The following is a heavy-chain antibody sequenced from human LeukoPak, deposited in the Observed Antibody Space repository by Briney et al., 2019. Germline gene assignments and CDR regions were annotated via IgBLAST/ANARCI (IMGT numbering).Heavy chain of an antibody. CDR2: ISGSGGST. V-gene: IGHV3-23*01. CDR1: GFTFSSYA. D-gene: IGHD1-26*01. CDR3: AKDLWEALEWEPREVGY. J-gene: IGHJ4*02. Sequence: GGSLRLSCAASGFTFSSYAMSWVRQAPGKGLEWVSAISGSGGSTYYADSVKGRFTISRDNSKNTLYLQMNSLRAEDTAVYYCAKDLWEALEWEPREVGYWGQGTLVTVSS.